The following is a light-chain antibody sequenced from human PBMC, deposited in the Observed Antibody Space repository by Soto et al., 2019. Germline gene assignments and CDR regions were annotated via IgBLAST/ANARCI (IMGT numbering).Light chain of an antibody. Sequence: EIVLTQSPGTLSLSPGERAALSCRASQSVNNNFLAWYQQKPGQAPRLLIYGASNRATGIPDRFSGSGSGTEFTLTISSLQSEDFAVYYCQHYHGWPITFGQGTRLEIK. CDR1: QSVNNNF. V-gene: IGKV3-20*01. CDR2: GAS. CDR3: QHYHGWPIT. J-gene: IGKJ5*01.